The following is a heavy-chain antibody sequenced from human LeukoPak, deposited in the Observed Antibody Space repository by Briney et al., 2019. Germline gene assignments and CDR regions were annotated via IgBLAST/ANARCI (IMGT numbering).Heavy chain of an antibody. Sequence: SQTLSLTCTVSGGSISSGDYYWSWIRQPPGKGLEWIGYIYYSGSTYYNPSHKSRVTISVDTSKNQFSLKLSSVTAADTAVYYCATGIAVAGKIDYWGQGTLVTVSS. J-gene: IGHJ4*02. D-gene: IGHD6-19*01. CDR1: GGSISSGDYY. V-gene: IGHV4-30-4*01. CDR2: IYYSGST. CDR3: ATGIAVAGKIDY.